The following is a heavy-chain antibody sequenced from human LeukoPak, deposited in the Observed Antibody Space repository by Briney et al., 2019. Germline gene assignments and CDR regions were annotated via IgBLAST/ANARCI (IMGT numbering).Heavy chain of an antibody. V-gene: IGHV1-2*02. CDR2: INPNSGGT. Sequence: ASVKVSCKASGYTFTGYYMHWVRQAPGQGLEWMGWINPNSGGTNYAQKFQGRVTMTRDTSISTAYMELRRLRAEDTAVYYCARGGYTYSPAIYYFAYWGQGTLVTVSS. D-gene: IGHD5-18*01. CDR3: ARGGYTYSPAIYYFAY. CDR1: GYTFTGYY. J-gene: IGHJ4*02.